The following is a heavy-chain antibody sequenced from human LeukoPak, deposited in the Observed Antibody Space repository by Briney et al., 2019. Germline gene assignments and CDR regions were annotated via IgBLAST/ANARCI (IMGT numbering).Heavy chain of an antibody. CDR3: ARELQLVAPDY. J-gene: IGHJ4*02. V-gene: IGHV3-11*04. CDR2: ISSSGSTI. D-gene: IGHD2-8*02. CDR1: GFTFSDYY. Sequence: GGSLRLSCAAPGFTFSDYYMSWIRQAPGKGLEWVSYISSSGSTIYYADSVKGRFTISRDNAKNSLYLQMNSLRAEDTAVYYCARELQLVAPDYWGQGTLVTVSS.